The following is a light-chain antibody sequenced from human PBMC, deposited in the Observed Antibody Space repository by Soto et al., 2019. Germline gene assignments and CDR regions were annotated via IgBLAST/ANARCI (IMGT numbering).Light chain of an antibody. V-gene: IGKV1-17*01. CDR3: LQHDNYPYT. CDR1: QGIRSH. CDR2: SAS. J-gene: IGKJ2*01. Sequence: DIEMTQSPSSLSASVGDRVTITCRASQGIRSHLGWFQQKPGKAPKRLIYSASSLDGGVPSRFSGSESGTEFTLAISSLQPEDFATYYCLQHDNYPYTFGQGTKLEIK.